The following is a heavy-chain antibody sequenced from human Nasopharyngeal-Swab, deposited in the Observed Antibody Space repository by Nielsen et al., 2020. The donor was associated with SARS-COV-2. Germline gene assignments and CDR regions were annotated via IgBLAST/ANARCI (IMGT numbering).Heavy chain of an antibody. CDR3: ARPGQQLVLEYFQH. D-gene: IGHD6-13*01. V-gene: IGHV4-38-2*01. J-gene: IGHJ1*01. CDR2: IYHSGST. Sequence: SETLSLTCAVSGYSISSGYYWGWIRQPPGKGLEWIGSIYHSGSTYYNPSLKSRVTISVDTSKNQFSLKLSPVTAADTAVYYCARPGQQLVLEYFQHWGQGTLVTVSS. CDR1: GYSISSGYY.